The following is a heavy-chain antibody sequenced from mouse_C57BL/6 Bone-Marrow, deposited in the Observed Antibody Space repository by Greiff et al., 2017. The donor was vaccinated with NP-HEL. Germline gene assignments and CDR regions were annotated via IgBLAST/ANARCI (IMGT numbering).Heavy chain of an antibody. CDR2: IYPGDGDT. CDR3: AREGYYGNPWFAY. D-gene: IGHD2-1*01. V-gene: IGHV1-82*01. J-gene: IGHJ3*01. CDR1: GYAFSSSW. Sequence: VKLQQSGPELVKPGASVKISCKASGYAFSSSWMNWVKQRPGKGLEWIGRIYPGDGDTNYNGKFKGKATLTADKSSSTAYMQLSSLTSEDSAVYFCAREGYYGNPWFAYWGQGTLVTVSA.